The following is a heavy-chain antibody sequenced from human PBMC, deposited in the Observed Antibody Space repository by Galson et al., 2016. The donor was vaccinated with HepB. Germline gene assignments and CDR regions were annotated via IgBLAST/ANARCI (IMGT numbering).Heavy chain of an antibody. CDR3: VRDPYYYGSGKYYYFDF. V-gene: IGHV3-11*04. CDR1: GFTFSDYY. J-gene: IGHJ4*02. D-gene: IGHD3-10*01. Sequence: SLRLSCAASGFTFSDYYMSWIRQAPGKGLEWVSYISRFDISSDTAVYHADSVKGRFTISRDNANDLLYLQVSSLRAEDTAVYFCVRDPYYYGSGKYYYFDFWGQGTLVTVSS. CDR2: ISRFDISSDTAV.